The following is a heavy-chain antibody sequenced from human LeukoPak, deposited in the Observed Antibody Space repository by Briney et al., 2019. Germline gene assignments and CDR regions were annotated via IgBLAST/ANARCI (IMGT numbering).Heavy chain of an antibody. V-gene: IGHV3-9*01. CDR2: ISWNSGSI. D-gene: IGHD2-2*01. CDR3: ARNLPAADY. Sequence: GGSLRLSCAASGFTFDDYAMHWVRQAPGKGLEWVSGISWNSGSIGYADSVKGRFTISRDNAKNSLYLQMNSLRAEDTAVYYCARNLPAADYWGQGTLVTVSS. J-gene: IGHJ4*02. CDR1: GFTFDDYA.